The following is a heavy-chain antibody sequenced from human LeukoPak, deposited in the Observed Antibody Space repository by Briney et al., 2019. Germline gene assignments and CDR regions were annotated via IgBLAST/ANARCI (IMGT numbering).Heavy chain of an antibody. Sequence: GGSLRLSCAASEFTFSSYSMNWVRQAPGKGLEWVSYITNSGNSKSYADSVKGRFTISRDNAENSLSLQMNSLRAEDTAVYYCARDQVDRIWYFDYWGQGTLVTVSS. V-gene: IGHV3-48*04. CDR1: EFTFSSYS. J-gene: IGHJ4*02. CDR2: ITNSGNSK. D-gene: IGHD1-14*01. CDR3: ARDQVDRIWYFDY.